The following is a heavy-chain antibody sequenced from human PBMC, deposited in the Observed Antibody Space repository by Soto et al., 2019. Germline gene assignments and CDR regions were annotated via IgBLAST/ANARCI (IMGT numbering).Heavy chain of an antibody. J-gene: IGHJ6*02. V-gene: IGHV1-69*13. D-gene: IGHD2-15*01. Sequence: SVKVSCKASGGTFSSYAISRVRQAPGQGLEWMGGIIPIFGTANYAQKFQGRVAITADESTSTAYMELSSLRSEDAAVYYCASSPVVVAATRYYYYYGMDVCGQGTTLTVSS. CDR1: GGTFSSYA. CDR2: IIPIFGTA. CDR3: ASSPVVVAATRYYYYYGMDV.